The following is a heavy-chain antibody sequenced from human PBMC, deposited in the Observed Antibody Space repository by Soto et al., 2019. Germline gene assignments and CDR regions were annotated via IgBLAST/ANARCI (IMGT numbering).Heavy chain of an antibody. CDR1: GGTFNNYA. CDR2: IIPIIGTA. CDR3: ARGGVDVVSTSAFDY. D-gene: IGHD5-12*01. J-gene: IGHJ4*02. Sequence: QVQLVQSGAEVKKPGSSVKVSCKASGGTFNNYAISWVRQAPGQGLEGMGGIIPIIGTADYAHKFQGRLAISADESTGTTFIELSSLRSEDTALYYCARGGVDVVSTSAFDYWGKGTLVTVSS. V-gene: IGHV1-69*01.